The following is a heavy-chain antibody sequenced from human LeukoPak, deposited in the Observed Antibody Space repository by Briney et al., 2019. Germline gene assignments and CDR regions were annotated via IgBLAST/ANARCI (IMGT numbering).Heavy chain of an antibody. CDR2: INPNSGGT. CDR1: GYTFTSYG. D-gene: IGHD6-19*01. V-gene: IGHV1-2*02. Sequence: GASVKVSGKASGYTFTSYGISWVRQAPGQGLEWMGWINPNSGGTNYAQKFQGRVTMTRDTSISTAYMELSRLRSDDTAVYYCARLPYSSGWYHLDYWGQGTLVTVSS. J-gene: IGHJ4*02. CDR3: ARLPYSSGWYHLDY.